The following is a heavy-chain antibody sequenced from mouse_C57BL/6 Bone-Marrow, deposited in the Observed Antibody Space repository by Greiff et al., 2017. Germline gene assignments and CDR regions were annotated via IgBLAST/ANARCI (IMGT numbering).Heavy chain of an antibody. CDR1: GYTFTSYW. V-gene: IGHV1-64*01. CDR3: ARSGAGIITTVVATDY. D-gene: IGHD1-1*01. J-gene: IGHJ2*01. CDR2: IHPNSGST. Sequence: QVQLQQPGAELVKPGASVKLSCKASGYTFTSYWMHWVKQRPGQGLEWIGMIHPNSGSTNYNEKFKSKATLTVDKSSSTAYMQLSSLTSEDSAVYYCARSGAGIITTVVATDYWGQGTTLTVSS.